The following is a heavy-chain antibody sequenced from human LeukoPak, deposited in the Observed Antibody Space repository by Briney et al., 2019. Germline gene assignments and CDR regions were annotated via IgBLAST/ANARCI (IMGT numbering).Heavy chain of an antibody. Sequence: PGGSLRLSCAASGFTFSSYNMNWVRQAPGKGLEWVSYISSGSTTIYYADSGKGRFTISRDNAKNSLFLQMNSLRAEDTAVYYFARDPRWESRVGYMDVWGKGTTVTVSS. CDR1: GFTFSSYN. J-gene: IGHJ6*03. D-gene: IGHD1-26*01. V-gene: IGHV3-48*01. CDR2: ISSGSTTI. CDR3: ARDPRWESRVGYMDV.